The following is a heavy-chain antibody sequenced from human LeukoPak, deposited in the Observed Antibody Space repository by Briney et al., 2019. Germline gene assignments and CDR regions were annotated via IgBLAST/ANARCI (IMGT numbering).Heavy chain of an antibody. CDR2: IWYDGSNK. J-gene: IGHJ4*02. CDR1: GFTFSSYG. D-gene: IGHD1-26*01. Sequence: GGSLRLSCAASGFTFSSYGMHWVRQAPGKGLEWVAVIWYDGSNKYYADSVKGRFTISRGNYKNTLYLQMNSLRAEDTAVYYCAKDAVGATTAAGFYYWGQGTLVTVSS. CDR3: AKDAVGATTAAGFYY. V-gene: IGHV3-33*06.